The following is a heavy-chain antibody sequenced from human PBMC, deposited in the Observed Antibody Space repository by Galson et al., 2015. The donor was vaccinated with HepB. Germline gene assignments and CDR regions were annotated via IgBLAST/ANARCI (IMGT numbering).Heavy chain of an antibody. CDR2: ISAYNGNT. J-gene: IGHJ4*02. CDR1: GYTFTSYG. CDR3: ARTKTPVVAAIPPDY. D-gene: IGHD2-15*01. V-gene: IGHV1-18*01. Sequence: SVKVSCKASGYTFTSYGISWVRQAPGQGLEWMGWISAYNGNTNYAQKLQGRVTMTTDTSTSTAYMELRSLRSDDTAVYYCARTKTPVVAAIPPDYWGQGTLVTVSS.